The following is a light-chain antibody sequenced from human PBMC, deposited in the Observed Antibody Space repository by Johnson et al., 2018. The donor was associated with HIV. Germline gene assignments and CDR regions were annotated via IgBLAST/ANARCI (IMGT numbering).Light chain of an antibody. Sequence: QSVLTQPPSVSAAPGQKVTISCSASSSNIVNIYISWYQHLPGTAPKLLIYDNTKRPSGIPDRFSGSKSGTSATLGITGLQPGDEADYYCGRWDDSLSTYVFGTGTKVTVL. V-gene: IGLV1-51*01. CDR2: DNT. CDR3: GRWDDSLSTYV. CDR1: SSNIVNIY. J-gene: IGLJ1*01.